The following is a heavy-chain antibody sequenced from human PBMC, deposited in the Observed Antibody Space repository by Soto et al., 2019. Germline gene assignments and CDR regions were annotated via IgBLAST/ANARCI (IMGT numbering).Heavy chain of an antibody. D-gene: IGHD2-15*01. V-gene: IGHV3-23*01. J-gene: IGHJ4*02. Sequence: EVQLLESGGGLVQPGGSLRLSCAASGFTFSSYAMSWVRQAPGKGLEWVSAISGSGGSTYYADSVKGRFTISRDNSKTTLYLQMNSLRAEDTAVYYCAKDLYCSGGSCYSFDYWGQGTLVTVSS. CDR2: ISGSGGST. CDR1: GFTFSSYA. CDR3: AKDLYCSGGSCYSFDY.